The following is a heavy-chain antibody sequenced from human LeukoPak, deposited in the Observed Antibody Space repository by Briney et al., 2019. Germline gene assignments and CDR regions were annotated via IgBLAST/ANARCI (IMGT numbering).Heavy chain of an antibody. CDR1: GFTFTSSA. V-gene: IGHV1-58*02. D-gene: IGHD3-3*01. CDR2: IVVGSGNT. Sequence: SVKVSCKASGFTFTSSAMQWVRQARGQRLEWIGWIVVGSGNTNYAQKFQERVTITRDMSTSTAYMELSSLRSVDTAVYYCAAAVDFWSGYWLDYWGQGTLVTVSS. CDR3: AAAVDFWSGYWLDY. J-gene: IGHJ4*02.